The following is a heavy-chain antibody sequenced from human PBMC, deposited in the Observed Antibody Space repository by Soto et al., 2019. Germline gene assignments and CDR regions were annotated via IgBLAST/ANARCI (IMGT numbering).Heavy chain of an antibody. J-gene: IGHJ3*02. CDR1: GFTFSSYW. V-gene: IGHV3-74*01. CDR2: IKTDGSDT. Sequence: EVQLVESGGGLVQPGGSLRLSCAASGFTFSSYWMHWVRQSPGKGLVWVSRIKTDGSDTHYADSVKGRFTISRDNAQITLYLQRNSLRDEDTAVYYWARPRTSYWAYDIWGQGTMVIVSS. D-gene: IGHD1-26*01. CDR3: ARPRTSYWAYDI.